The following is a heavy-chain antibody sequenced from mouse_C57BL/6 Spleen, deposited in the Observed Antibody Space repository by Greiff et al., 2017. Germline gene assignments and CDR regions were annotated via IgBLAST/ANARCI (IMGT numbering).Heavy chain of an antibody. J-gene: IGHJ4*01. Sequence: QVQLQQPGAELVRPGTSVKLSCKASGYTFTSYWMHWVKQRPGQGLEWIGVIDPSDSYTNYNQKFKGKATLTVDTSSSTAYMQLSSLTSEDSAVYYCARFLTTGAMDYWGQGTSVTVSS. CDR2: IDPSDSYT. D-gene: IGHD1-1*01. CDR3: ARFLTTGAMDY. V-gene: IGHV1-59*01. CDR1: GYTFTSYW.